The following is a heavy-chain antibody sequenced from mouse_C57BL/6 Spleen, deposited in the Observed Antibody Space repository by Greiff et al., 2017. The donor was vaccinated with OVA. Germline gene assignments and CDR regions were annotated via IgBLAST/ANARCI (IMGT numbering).Heavy chain of an antibody. CDR3: ARNSDYPYAMDY. V-gene: IGHV2-2*01. CDR1: GFSLTSYG. CDR2: IWSGGST. J-gene: IGHJ4*01. Sequence: VMLVESGPGLVQPSQSLSITCTVSGFSLTSYGVHWVRQSPGKGLEWLGVIWSGGSTDYNAAFISRLSISKDNSKSQVFFKMNSLPADDTAIYYCARNSDYPYAMDYWGQGTSVTVSS. D-gene: IGHD2-4*01.